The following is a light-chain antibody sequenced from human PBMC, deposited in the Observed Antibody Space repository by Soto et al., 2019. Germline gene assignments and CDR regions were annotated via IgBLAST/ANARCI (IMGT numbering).Light chain of an antibody. V-gene: IGLV1-44*01. CDR2: SNN. Sequence: QSVLTQPPSASGTPGQRVTISCSGSSSNIGGNPVNWYQQLPGTAPKLLIYSNNQRPSGVPDRFSGSKSGTSASLAISGLQSEDEADYYCAAWDDSLNVWVFGGGTKLTVL. CDR1: SSNIGGNP. J-gene: IGLJ3*02. CDR3: AAWDDSLNVWV.